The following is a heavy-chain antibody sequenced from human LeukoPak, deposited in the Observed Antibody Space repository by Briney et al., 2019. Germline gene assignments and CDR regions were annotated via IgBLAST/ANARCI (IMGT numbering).Heavy chain of an antibody. V-gene: IGHV3-48*03. CDR3: ATKGDYGSGSYYSSIDY. J-gene: IGHJ4*02. CDR2: ISSSGSTI. D-gene: IGHD3-10*01. Sequence: QPGGSLRLSCAASGFTFSSYEMNWVRLAPGKGLGWVSYISSSGSTIYYADSVKGRFTISRDNAKNSLYLQMNSLRAEDTAVYYCATKGDYGSGSYYSSIDYWGQGTLVTVSS. CDR1: GFTFSSYE.